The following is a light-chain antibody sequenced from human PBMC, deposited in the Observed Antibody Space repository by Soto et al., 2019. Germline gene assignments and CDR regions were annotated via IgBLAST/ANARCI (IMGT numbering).Light chain of an antibody. CDR2: GAS. Sequence: EIVLTQSPGTLSLSPGERATLSCRASQSVSSSYLAWYQQKPGQAPRLLIYGASSRATGIPDRFSGSGSGTDFTLTISRLEPEDFAVYYCQQYGSSFTWTFGQGTQVEIK. J-gene: IGKJ1*01. CDR3: QQYGSSFTWT. V-gene: IGKV3-20*01. CDR1: QSVSSSY.